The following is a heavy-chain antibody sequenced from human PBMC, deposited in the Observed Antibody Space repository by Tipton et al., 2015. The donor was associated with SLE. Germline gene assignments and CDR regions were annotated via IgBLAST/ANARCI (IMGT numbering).Heavy chain of an antibody. J-gene: IGHJ6*03. CDR1: GFTFSSYA. Sequence: LRLSCAASGFTFSSYAMSWVRQAPGKGLEWIGYIYYSGTTDYNPSLKGRVTISVDTSKNQFSLKLSSVTAADTAVYYCARGGLTYGYYYYMDVWGKGTTVTVSS. D-gene: IGHD2-21*02. CDR3: ARGGLTYGYYYYMDV. V-gene: IGHV4-34*01. CDR2: IYYSGTT.